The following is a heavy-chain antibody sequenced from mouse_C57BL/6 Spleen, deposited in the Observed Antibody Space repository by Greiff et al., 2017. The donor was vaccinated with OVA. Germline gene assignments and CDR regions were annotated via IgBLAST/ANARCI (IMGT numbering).Heavy chain of an antibody. CDR1: GYTFTSYW. D-gene: IGHD1-1*01. Sequence: VQLQQPGAELARPGSSVKLSCKASGYTFTSYWMHWVKQRPIQGLEWIGNIDPPDSETHYNQKFKDKATVTVDKSSSTAYMQLSSLTSEDSAVYDYAREGGSSNCYVDVWGTGTTVTVSS. V-gene: IGHV1-52*01. J-gene: IGHJ1*03. CDR3: AREGGSSNCYVDV. CDR2: IDPPDSET.